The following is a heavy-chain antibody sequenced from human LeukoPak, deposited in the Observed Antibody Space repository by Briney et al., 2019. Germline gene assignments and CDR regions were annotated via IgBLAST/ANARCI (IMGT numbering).Heavy chain of an antibody. CDR3: AKSGVNFTYFHS. V-gene: IGHV3-23*01. CDR1: GFTFSSHA. J-gene: IGHJ4*02. D-gene: IGHD4/OR15-4a*01. CDR2: ISGSGGGT. Sequence: GESLRLSCAASGFTFSSHAMSWVRQAPGKGLEWVSGISGSGGGTSYADSVKGRFTISGDNSKNTLYLQMNSLRAEDTAIYYCAKSGVNFTYFHSWAQGTLVTVSS.